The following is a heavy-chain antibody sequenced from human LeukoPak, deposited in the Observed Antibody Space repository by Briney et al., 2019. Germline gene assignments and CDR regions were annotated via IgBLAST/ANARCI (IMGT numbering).Heavy chain of an antibody. CDR2: INSDGSST. D-gene: IGHD5-24*01. V-gene: IGHV3-74*01. CDR1: GFTFSSYW. Sequence: PGGSLRLSCAASGFTFSSYWMHWARQAPGKGLVWVSRINSDGSSTSYADSVKGRFTISRDNAKNTLYLQMNSLRAEDTAVYYCARLRDGYNSEIDYWGQGTLVTVSS. J-gene: IGHJ4*02. CDR3: ARLRDGYNSEIDY.